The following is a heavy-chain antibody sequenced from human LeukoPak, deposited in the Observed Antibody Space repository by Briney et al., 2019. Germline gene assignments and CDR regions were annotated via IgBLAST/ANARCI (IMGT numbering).Heavy chain of an antibody. J-gene: IGHJ5*02. V-gene: IGHV4-59*01. Sequence: SETLSLICTVSGGSISPYYWTWIRQPPGKGLEWIGYIYYNGNTNYNPSLKSRITISVDTSKNQFSLRLKSVTAADTAMYYCARGPLSSRTTWTWFDPWGQGTLVTVSS. CDR1: GGSISPYY. D-gene: IGHD6-13*01. CDR3: ARGPLSSRTTWTWFDP. CDR2: IYYNGNT.